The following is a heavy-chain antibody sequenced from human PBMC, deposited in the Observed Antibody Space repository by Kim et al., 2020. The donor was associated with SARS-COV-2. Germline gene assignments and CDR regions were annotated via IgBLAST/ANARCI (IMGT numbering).Heavy chain of an antibody. V-gene: IGHV1-69*01. Sequence: NYAQKFQGRVTITADESTSTAYMELSSLRSEDTAVYYCARDAVAGNSWFDPWGQGTLVTVSS. J-gene: IGHJ5*02. D-gene: IGHD6-19*01. CDR3: ARDAVAGNSWFDP.